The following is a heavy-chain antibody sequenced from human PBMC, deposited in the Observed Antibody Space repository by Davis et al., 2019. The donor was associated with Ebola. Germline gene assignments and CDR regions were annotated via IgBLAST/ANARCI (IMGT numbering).Heavy chain of an antibody. Sequence: AASVKVSCKASGYIFTTYAIHWVRQAPGQRLEWMGWINAGNGDTKSSQKFQGRVTITRDTSASTAYMELSSLRSEDTAVYYCARADIVVYFDYWGQGTLVTVSS. J-gene: IGHJ4*02. CDR2: INAGNGDT. CDR3: ARADIVVYFDY. CDR1: GYIFTTYA. D-gene: IGHD5-12*01. V-gene: IGHV1-3*01.